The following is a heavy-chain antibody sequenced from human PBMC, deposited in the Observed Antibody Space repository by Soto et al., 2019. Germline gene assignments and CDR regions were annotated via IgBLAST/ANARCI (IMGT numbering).Heavy chain of an antibody. V-gene: IGHV3-23*01. CDR1: GFTFSTYA. CDR2: ISGNGGST. J-gene: IGHJ4*02. D-gene: IGHD6-13*01. Sequence: EVQMLESGGGLVQPGGSLRLSCAASGFTFSTYAMSWVRQAPGKGLEWVSSISGNGGSTYFAESVKGRFAISRDNSKNTLYLQLNSLRAEDTAIYYCAKNLRIKTSERSSRSVVDFWGQGTLVTVSS. CDR3: AKNLRIKTSERSSRSVVDF.